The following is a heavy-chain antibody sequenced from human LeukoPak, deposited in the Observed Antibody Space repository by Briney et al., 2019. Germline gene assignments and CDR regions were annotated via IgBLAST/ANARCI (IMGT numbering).Heavy chain of an antibody. CDR2: IYYTGNT. J-gene: IGHJ4*02. CDR1: GGSISSNY. D-gene: IGHD6-6*01. CDR3: AREGIYSSSSYFDY. V-gene: IGHV4-59*01. Sequence: SETLSLTCTVSGGSISSNYWSWIRQSPGKGLEWIGYIYYTGNTNYNPSLKSRVTMSLDTSKNQFSLTLSSVTAADTAVYYCAREGIYSSSSYFDYWGQGTLVTVSS.